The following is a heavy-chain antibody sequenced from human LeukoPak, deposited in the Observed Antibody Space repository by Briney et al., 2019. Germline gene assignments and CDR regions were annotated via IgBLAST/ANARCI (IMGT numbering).Heavy chain of an antibody. V-gene: IGHV4-34*01. J-gene: IGHJ4*02. CDR2: INHSGST. CDR3: ARVAVAGSGRPVAYFDY. D-gene: IGHD6-19*01. CDR1: GGSFSGYY. Sequence: SETLSLTCAVYGGSFSGYYWSWIRQPPGKGLEWIGEINHSGSTNYNPSLKSRVTISVDTSKNQFSLKLSSVTAADTAVYYCARVAVAGSGRPVAYFDYWGQGTLVTVSS.